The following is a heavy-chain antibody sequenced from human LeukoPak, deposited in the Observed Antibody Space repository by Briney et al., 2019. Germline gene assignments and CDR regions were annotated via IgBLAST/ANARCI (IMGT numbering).Heavy chain of an antibody. V-gene: IGHV4-38-2*02. D-gene: IGHD6-19*01. CDR2: IYHSGST. CDR3: AREGQVAGTWHVFDV. J-gene: IGHJ3*01. CDR1: GYSISSGYY. Sequence: PSETLSLTCTVSGYSISSGYYWGWIRQPPGKGLEWIGSIYHSGSTYYNPSLKGRVTMSLDTSRNQVSLRLTSVTAADTAFYYCAREGQVAGTWHVFDVWGQGTMVSVSS.